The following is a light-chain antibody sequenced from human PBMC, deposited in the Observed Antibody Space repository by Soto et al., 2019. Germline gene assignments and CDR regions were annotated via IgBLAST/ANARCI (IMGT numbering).Light chain of an antibody. J-gene: IGKJ1*01. CDR2: GAS. Sequence: EIVLTQSPATLSLSPGERATLSCRASQSVSSSYLVWYQQKLGQAPRLLIDGASSRATGIPDRFSGSGSGTDFTLTISRLEPEDFAVYYCQQYGSSPWTFGQGTKV. CDR3: QQYGSSPWT. V-gene: IGKV3-20*01. CDR1: QSVSSSY.